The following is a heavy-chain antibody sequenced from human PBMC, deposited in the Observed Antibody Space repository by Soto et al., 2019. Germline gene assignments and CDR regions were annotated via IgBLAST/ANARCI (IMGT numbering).Heavy chain of an antibody. CDR3: ARMETVTTLHFDY. D-gene: IGHD4-17*01. Sequence: QVQLQESGPGLVKPSQILSLTCTVSGGSISSGGYYWSWIRQHPGKGLEWIGYIYYSGSTYYNPSLKSRVTISVDTSKNQFSLKLSSVTAADTAVYYCARMETVTTLHFDYWGQGTLVTVSS. CDR1: GGSISSGGYY. V-gene: IGHV4-31*03. CDR2: IYYSGST. J-gene: IGHJ4*02.